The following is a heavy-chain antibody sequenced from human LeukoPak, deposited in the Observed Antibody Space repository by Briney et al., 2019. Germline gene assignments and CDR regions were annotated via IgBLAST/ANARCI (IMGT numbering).Heavy chain of an antibody. CDR1: GYTFTGYY. CDR3: ARAVSLSPGY. V-gene: IGHV1-18*04. CDR2: IGAYNGNT. D-gene: IGHD2-15*01. Sequence: GASVKVSCKASGYTFTGYYMHWVRQAPGQGLEWMGWIGAYNGNTNYAQKLQGRVTMTTDTSTSTAYMELRSLRSDDTAVYYCARAVSLSPGYWGQGTLVTVSS. J-gene: IGHJ4*02.